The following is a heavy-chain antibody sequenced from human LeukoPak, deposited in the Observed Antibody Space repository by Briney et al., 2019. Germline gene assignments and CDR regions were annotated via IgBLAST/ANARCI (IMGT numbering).Heavy chain of an antibody. CDR1: GGSISSYY. J-gene: IGHJ4*02. D-gene: IGHD1-26*01. CDR3: ARDRSESYPIPYYFDY. CDR2: IYYSGST. Sequence: PSETLSLTCTVSGGSISSYYWSWIRQPPGKGLEWIGYIYYSGSTNYNPSLKSRVTISVDTSKNQFSLKLSSVTAADTAVYYCARDRSESYPIPYYFDYWGQGTLVTVSS. V-gene: IGHV4-59*12.